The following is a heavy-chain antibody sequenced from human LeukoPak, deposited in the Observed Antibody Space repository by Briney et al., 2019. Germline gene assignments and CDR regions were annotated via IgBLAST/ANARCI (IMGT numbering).Heavy chain of an antibody. D-gene: IGHD3-3*01. V-gene: IGHV4-59*08. CDR2: IYYSGST. J-gene: IGHJ3*02. Sequence: PSETLSLTCTVSGGSISSYYWSWIRQPPGKGLEWIGYIYYSGSTNYNPSLKSRVTISVDTSKNQFSLKLSSVTAADTAVYYCARNYVLRFLEWPRGAFDIWGQGTMVTVSS. CDR1: GGSISSYY. CDR3: ARNYVLRFLEWPRGAFDI.